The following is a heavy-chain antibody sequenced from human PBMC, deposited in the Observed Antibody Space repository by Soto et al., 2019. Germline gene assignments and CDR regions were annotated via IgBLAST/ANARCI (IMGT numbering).Heavy chain of an antibody. CDR3: ARGGYCSGGSCYGYYFDY. CDR2: IYSGGST. CDR1: GFTVSSNY. V-gene: IGHV3-53*01. J-gene: IGHJ4*02. Sequence: GSLRLSCAASGFTVSSNYMSWVRQAPGKGLEWVSVIYSGGSTYYADSVKGRFTISRDNSKNTLYLQMNSLRAEDTAVYYCARGGYCSGGSCYGYYFDYWGQGTLVTVSS. D-gene: IGHD2-15*01.